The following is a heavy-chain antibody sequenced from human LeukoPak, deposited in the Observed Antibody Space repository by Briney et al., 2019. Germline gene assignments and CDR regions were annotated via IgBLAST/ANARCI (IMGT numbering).Heavy chain of an antibody. CDR3: ARGYYYGSVDY. V-gene: IGHV3-66*01. J-gene: IGHJ4*02. CDR2: IYTGGGT. CDR1: GFTFSNAW. D-gene: IGHD3-10*01. Sequence: GGSLRLSCAASGFTFSNAWMSWVRQAPGKGLEWVSVIYTGGGTYYADSVKGRFTISRDNSENTLYLQMNSLRADDTAVYYCARGYYYGSVDYWGQGTLVTVSS.